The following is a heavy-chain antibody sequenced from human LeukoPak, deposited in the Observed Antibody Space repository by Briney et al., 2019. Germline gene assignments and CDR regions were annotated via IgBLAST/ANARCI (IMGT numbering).Heavy chain of an antibody. CDR1: GFTFNNYV. Sequence: TGGSLRLSCAASGFTFNNYVMNWVRQAPGKGLEWVSAVSGSGGSTYYADSVKGRFTISRDSSKNTLYLQMNSLRAEDTAIYYCAKDLGWRTSCYIWGQGTLVTVSS. CDR3: AKDLGWRTSCYI. V-gene: IGHV3-23*01. CDR2: VSGSGGST. J-gene: IGHJ4*02. D-gene: IGHD2-2*02.